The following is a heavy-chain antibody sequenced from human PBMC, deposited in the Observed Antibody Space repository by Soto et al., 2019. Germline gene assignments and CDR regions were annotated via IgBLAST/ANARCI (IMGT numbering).Heavy chain of an antibody. V-gene: IGHV6-1*01. Sequence: SPTLSLTCAISGDSVSSNSAAWNWIRQSPSRGLEWLGRTYYRSKWYNDYAVSVKSRITINPDTSKNQFSLQLNSVTPEDTAVYYCARLRFLEWLPNTYYYGMDVWGQGTTVTVSS. J-gene: IGHJ6*02. CDR2: TYYRSKWYN. D-gene: IGHD3-3*01. CDR3: ARLRFLEWLPNTYYYGMDV. CDR1: GDSVSSNSAA.